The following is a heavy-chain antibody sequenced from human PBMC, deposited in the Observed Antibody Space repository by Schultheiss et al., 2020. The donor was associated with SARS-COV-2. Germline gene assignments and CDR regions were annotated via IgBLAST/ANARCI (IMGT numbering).Heavy chain of an antibody. Sequence: GESLKISCAASGFTFSSYAMSWVRQAPGKGLEWVSAISGSGGSIYYADSVKGRFTISRDNAKNSLYLQMNSLRAEDTAVYYCARDAGSSFDYWGQGTLVTVSS. CDR2: ISGSGGSI. CDR3: ARDAGSSFDY. J-gene: IGHJ4*02. D-gene: IGHD6-6*01. CDR1: GFTFSSYA. V-gene: IGHV3-23*01.